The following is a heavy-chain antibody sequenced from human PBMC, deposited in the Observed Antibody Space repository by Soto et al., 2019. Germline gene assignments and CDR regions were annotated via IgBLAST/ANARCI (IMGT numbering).Heavy chain of an antibody. D-gene: IGHD3-3*02. CDR1: GGTFSTSA. CDR3: ARDKDRQQLGGNYYYILDV. V-gene: IGHV1-69*12. CDR2: IMPVFATP. J-gene: IGHJ6*02. Sequence: QVQLMQSGAEVKKPGSSVKVSCKASGGTFSTSAISWVRQAPGEGLEWVGGIMPVFATPDYAQKFQGRVTISAGESTTTAYLALTSLTTDDTAVYYCARDKDRQQLGGNYYYILDVWGQGTAITVSS.